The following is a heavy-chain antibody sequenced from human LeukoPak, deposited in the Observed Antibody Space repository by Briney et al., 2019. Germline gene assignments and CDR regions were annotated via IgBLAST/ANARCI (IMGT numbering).Heavy chain of an antibody. V-gene: IGHV3-7*01. D-gene: IGHD5-12*01. CDR1: GFTFPNYW. Sequence: GGSLRLSCAASGFTFPNYWTTWVRQAPGKGLEWVAHINQDGSDKNYVDSVRGRFTASRDNAKNSLYLQMNSLRAEDTAVYYCARGSGNSGYDVNDYWGQGTLVTVSS. CDR3: ARGSGNSGYDVNDY. CDR2: INQDGSDK. J-gene: IGHJ4*02.